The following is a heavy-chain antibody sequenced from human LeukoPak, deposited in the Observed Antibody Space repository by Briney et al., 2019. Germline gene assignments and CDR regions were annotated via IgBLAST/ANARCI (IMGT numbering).Heavy chain of an antibody. CDR1: GASISSGTYS. V-gene: IGHV4-30-2*01. J-gene: IGHJ5*02. D-gene: IGHD3-10*01. Sequence: KPSQTLSLTCTVSGASISSGTYSWSWIRQPPGEGLEWIGYIYHTGSTYYNPSLKGRVTISVDRSKNQFSLNLNFVTAADTALYYCARGDGSGSGRWFDPWGQGTLITVSS. CDR3: ARGDGSGSGRWFDP. CDR2: IYHTGST.